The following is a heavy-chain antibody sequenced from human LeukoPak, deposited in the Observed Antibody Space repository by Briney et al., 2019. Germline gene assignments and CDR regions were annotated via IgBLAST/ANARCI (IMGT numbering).Heavy chain of an antibody. Sequence: PGGSLRLSCAASGFTFSGYWMHWARQSPGKGLVWVSCINGDGSDTRYADSVKGRFTISRDNAKNTLYLQMNSLRVEDTAVYYCARDPRNKGFDHWGQGTLVTVSS. CDR1: GFTFSGYW. CDR2: INGDGSDT. D-gene: IGHD1/OR15-1a*01. V-gene: IGHV3-74*01. J-gene: IGHJ5*02. CDR3: ARDPRNKGFDH.